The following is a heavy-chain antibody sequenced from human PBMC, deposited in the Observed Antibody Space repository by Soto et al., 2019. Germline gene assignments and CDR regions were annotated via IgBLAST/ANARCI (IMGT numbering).Heavy chain of an antibody. J-gene: IGHJ4*01. Sequence: GGSLRLSCTGSGFPFDDFAINWVRQAPGKGLEWVSTISSNGANTHYAESVKGRFTISKDASRNTVHLHMNSLRAEDTATYFCVSWVSAHFDYWGHGTPVTVSS. V-gene: IGHV3-23*01. CDR2: ISSNGANT. CDR3: VSWVSAHFDY. CDR1: GFPFDDFA. D-gene: IGHD2-8*01.